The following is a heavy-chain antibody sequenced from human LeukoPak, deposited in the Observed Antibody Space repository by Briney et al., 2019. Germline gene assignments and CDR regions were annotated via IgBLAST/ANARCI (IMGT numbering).Heavy chain of an antibody. D-gene: IGHD1-26*01. Sequence: GGSLRLSCAASGFTFSSYGMHWVRQAPDKGLEWVSFISYNGNSRYYTDSVKGRFTISRDNSKNLFYLEMNSLRDEDTAIYYCAKDQSIVGATPYFDYWGQGTLVTVSS. CDR3: AKDQSIVGATPYFDY. CDR2: ISYNGNSR. V-gene: IGHV3-30*02. CDR1: GFTFSSYG. J-gene: IGHJ4*02.